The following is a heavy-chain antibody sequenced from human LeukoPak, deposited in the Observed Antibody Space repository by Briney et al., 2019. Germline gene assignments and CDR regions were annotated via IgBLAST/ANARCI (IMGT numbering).Heavy chain of an antibody. CDR2: MNPNSGNT. D-gene: IGHD2-15*01. J-gene: IGHJ5*02. CDR1: GYTFTSYD. CDR3: ARGEGYCSGGSCPADWFDP. V-gene: IGHV1-8*01. Sequence: ASVKVSCKASGYTFTSYDINWVRQATGQGLEWMGWMNPNSGNTGYAQKFQGRVTMTRNTSISTAYMELSSLRSEDTAVYYCARGEGYCSGGSCPADWFDPWGQGTLVTVSS.